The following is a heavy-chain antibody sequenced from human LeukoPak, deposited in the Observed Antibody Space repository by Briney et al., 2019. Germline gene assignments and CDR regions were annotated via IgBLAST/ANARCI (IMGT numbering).Heavy chain of an antibody. Sequence: ASEKVSCKASGYTFTGYYMHWVRQAPGQGLEWMGWINPNSGGTNYAQKFQGRVTMTRDTSISTAYMELSRLRSDDTAVYYCARGDGSYYYDSSGYYPPVDWGQGTLVTVSS. D-gene: IGHD3-22*01. V-gene: IGHV1-2*02. J-gene: IGHJ4*02. CDR2: INPNSGGT. CDR3: ARGDGSYYYDSSGYYPPVD. CDR1: GYTFTGYY.